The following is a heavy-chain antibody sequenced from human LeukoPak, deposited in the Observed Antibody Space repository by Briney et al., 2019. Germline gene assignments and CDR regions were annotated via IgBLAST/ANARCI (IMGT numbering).Heavy chain of an antibody. J-gene: IGHJ4*02. CDR2: ISYDGSNK. Sequence: GRSLRLSCAASGFTFSSYAMQWVRQAPGKGLEWVAVISYDGSNKYYADSVKGRFTISRDNSKNTLYLRMNSLRAEDTAVYYCADEGSGSYSFDYWGQGTLVTVSS. V-gene: IGHV3-30-3*01. D-gene: IGHD1-26*01. CDR1: GFTFSSYA. CDR3: ADEGSGSYSFDY.